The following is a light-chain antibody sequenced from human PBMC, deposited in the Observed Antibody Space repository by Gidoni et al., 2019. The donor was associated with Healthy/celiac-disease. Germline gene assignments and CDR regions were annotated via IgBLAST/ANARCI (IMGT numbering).Light chain of an antibody. Sequence: DIVMTQSPDSLAGSLGARATINCKSSQRVLYSSNNKNYLAWYQQKPGQPPKLLIYWASTRESGVPDRFSGSGSGTDFTLTISSLQAEDVAVYYCQQYYSTPFTFGPGTKVDIK. CDR3: QQYYSTPFT. J-gene: IGKJ3*01. CDR2: WAS. V-gene: IGKV4-1*01. CDR1: QRVLYSSNNKNY.